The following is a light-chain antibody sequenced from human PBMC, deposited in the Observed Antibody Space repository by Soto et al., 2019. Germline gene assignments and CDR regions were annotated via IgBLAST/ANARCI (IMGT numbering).Light chain of an antibody. CDR3: QQYHIYSGT. CDR2: KAS. Sequence: IQMTQSPATLSASVGDRVTITCRASQTIDRWLAWYQQRPGKPPNLLIYKASTLASGVPSRFSGSGSGTEFTLTINSLQPDDFATYYCQQYHIYSGTFGQGTKVDIK. CDR1: QTIDRW. J-gene: IGKJ1*01. V-gene: IGKV1-5*03.